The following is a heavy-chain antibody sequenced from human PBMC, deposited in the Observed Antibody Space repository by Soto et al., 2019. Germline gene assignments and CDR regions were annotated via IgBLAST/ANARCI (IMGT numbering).Heavy chain of an antibody. V-gene: IGHV5-51*01. CDR2: IYPGDSDT. J-gene: IGHJ5*02. D-gene: IGHD1-26*01. CDR1: GYSFTSYW. CDR3: ARLSGSYPLTWFAP. Sequence: GESLKISCKGSGYSFTSYWIGWLRQMPGKGLEWMGVIYPGDSDTRYSPSFQGQVTISADKSISTAYLQWSSLKASDTAIYYCARLSGSYPLTWFAPWAQEPLVTVPS.